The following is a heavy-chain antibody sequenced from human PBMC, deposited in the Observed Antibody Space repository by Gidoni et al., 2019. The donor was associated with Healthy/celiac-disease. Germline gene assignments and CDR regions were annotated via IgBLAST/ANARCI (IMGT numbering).Heavy chain of an antibody. CDR3: ARDGYYYDSSGYADFDY. CDR1: GFTFRSYS. CDR2: ISSSSSTI. D-gene: IGHD3-22*01. V-gene: IGHV3-48*02. Sequence: EVQLVESGGGLVQPGGSLRLSCAASGFTFRSYSMNWVRQAPGKGLEWVSYISSSSSTIYYADSVKGRFTISRDNAKNSLYLQMNSLRDEDTAVYYCARDGYYYDSSGYADFDYWGQGTLVTVSS. J-gene: IGHJ4*02.